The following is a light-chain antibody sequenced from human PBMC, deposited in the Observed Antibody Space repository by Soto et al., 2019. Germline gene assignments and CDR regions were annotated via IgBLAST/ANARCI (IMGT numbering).Light chain of an antibody. V-gene: IGKV1-39*01. J-gene: IGKJ4*01. CDR3: QQTCTTPLT. Sequence: DIQMTQSPSSLSAYVGDRVNITCRASQSISYYLNWYQQKPGRAPNLLMYGASSLQSGVPSRFTGSGSGTEFTLTITSLQPGDFATYYCQQTCTTPLTFGGGTKVEIK. CDR1: QSISYY. CDR2: GAS.